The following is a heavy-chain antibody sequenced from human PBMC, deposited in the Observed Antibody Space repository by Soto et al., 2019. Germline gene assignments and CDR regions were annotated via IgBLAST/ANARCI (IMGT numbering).Heavy chain of an antibody. D-gene: IGHD3-3*01. CDR1: GGSIWGYY. Sequence: LSLPCTVSGGSIWGYYWSWIRQSPGKGLEWIGYVYYSGSTNYNPSLKSRVTISVDTSKNQFSLKLRSVTAADTAVYYCAASISIFGVVPFWGQGTLVTVSS. J-gene: IGHJ4*02. V-gene: IGHV4-59*01. CDR2: VYYSGST. CDR3: AASISIFGVVPF.